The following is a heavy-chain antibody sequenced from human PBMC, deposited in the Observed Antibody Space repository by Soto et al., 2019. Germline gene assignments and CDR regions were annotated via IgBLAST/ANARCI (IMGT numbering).Heavy chain of an antibody. V-gene: IGHV4-31*03. CDR3: ARTNSNYPTYYYYMDV. J-gene: IGHJ6*03. D-gene: IGHD4-4*01. Sequence: QVQLQESDPGLVKPSQTLSLTCTVSGGSISSGGYYWSWIRQHPGKGLEWIGYIYYSGSTYYNPCIKSRVTIAVDTSKNQFSLKLSSVTAADTAVYYCARTNSNYPTYYYYMDVWGKGTTVTVSS. CDR2: IYYSGST. CDR1: GGSISSGGYY.